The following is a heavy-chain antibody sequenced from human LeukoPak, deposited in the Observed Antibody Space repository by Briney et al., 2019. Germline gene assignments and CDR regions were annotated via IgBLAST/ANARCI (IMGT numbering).Heavy chain of an antibody. CDR3: ARGRWSRPAAPVLDY. CDR2: ISYDGSNK. Sequence: PGGSLRLSCAASGFTFSSYAMHWVRQAPGKGLEWVAVISYDGSNKYYADSVKGRFTISRDNAKNSLYLQMNSLRAEDTAVYYCARGRWSRPAAPVLDYWGQGTLVTVSS. J-gene: IGHJ4*02. D-gene: IGHD2-2*01. CDR1: GFTFSSYA. V-gene: IGHV3-30-3*01.